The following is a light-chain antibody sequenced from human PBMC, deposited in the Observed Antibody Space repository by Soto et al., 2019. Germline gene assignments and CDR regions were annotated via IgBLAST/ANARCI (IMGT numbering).Light chain of an antibody. CDR2: GAS. CDR1: QSVSTN. V-gene: IGKV3-15*01. CDR3: QHYNNWPPWT. J-gene: IGKJ1*01. Sequence: IVMTQSPATLPVSPVERATLSCRASQSVSTNVAWYQQKPGQAPRLLIYGASTRATGVPARFSGSGSGTEFTLTISGLQSEDFGVYYCQHYNNWPPWTFGQGTKVEIK.